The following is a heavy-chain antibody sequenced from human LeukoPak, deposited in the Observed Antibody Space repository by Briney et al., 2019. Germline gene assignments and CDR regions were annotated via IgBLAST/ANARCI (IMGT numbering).Heavy chain of an antibody. CDR2: INHSGST. V-gene: IGHV4-34*01. CDR3: ARGPGRWELRNRRFDP. Sequence: SETLSLTCAVYGGSFSGYYWGWIRQPPGKGLEWIGEINHSGSTNYNPSLKSRVTISVDTSKNQFSLKLSSVIAADTALYYCARGPGRWELRNRRFDPWGQGTLVTVSS. J-gene: IGHJ5*02. CDR1: GGSFSGYY. D-gene: IGHD1-26*01.